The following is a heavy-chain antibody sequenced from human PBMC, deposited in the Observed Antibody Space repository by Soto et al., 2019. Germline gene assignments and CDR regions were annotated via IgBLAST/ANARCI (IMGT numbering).Heavy chain of an antibody. V-gene: IGHV3-48*01. CDR2: ISSSSSTI. J-gene: IGHJ4*02. CDR3: ARPHILQIDY. CDR1: GFTFSSYS. Sequence: PGGSLRLSCAASGFTFSSYSMNWVRQAPGKGLEWVSYISSSSSTIYYADSVKGRFTISRDNAKNSVYLQMNSLRAEDTAVYYCARPHILQIDYWGQGTLVTVSS. D-gene: IGHD1-26*01.